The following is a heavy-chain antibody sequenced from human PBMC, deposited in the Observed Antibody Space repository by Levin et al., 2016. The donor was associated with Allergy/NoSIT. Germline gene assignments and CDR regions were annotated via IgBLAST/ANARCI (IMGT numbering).Heavy chain of an antibody. CDR2: TYYRSKWYN. D-gene: IGHD2-2*01. J-gene: IGHJ5*02. V-gene: IGHV6-1*01. CDR3: ARSGVAYQLLNWFDP. Sequence: WIRQSPSRGLEWLGRTYYRSKWYNDYAVSVKSRITINPDTSKNQFSLQLNSVTPEDTAVYYCARSGVAYQLLNWFDPWGQGTLVTVSS.